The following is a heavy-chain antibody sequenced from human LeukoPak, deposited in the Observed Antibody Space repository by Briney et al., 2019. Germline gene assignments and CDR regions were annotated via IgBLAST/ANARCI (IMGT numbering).Heavy chain of an antibody. CDR2: INHSGST. D-gene: IGHD2-8*01. Sequence: SETLSLTCAVYGGSFSGYYWSWIRQPPGKGLEWIGEINHSGSTNYNPSLKSRVTISVDTSKNQLSLKLSSVTAADTAVYYCARSGRKGYCTNGVCPRLYNWFDPWGQGTLVTVSS. V-gene: IGHV4-34*01. CDR1: GGSFSGYY. CDR3: ARSGRKGYCTNGVCPRLYNWFDP. J-gene: IGHJ5*02.